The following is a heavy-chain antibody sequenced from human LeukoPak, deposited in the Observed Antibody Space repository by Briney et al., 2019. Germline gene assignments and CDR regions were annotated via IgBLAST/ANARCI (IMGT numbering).Heavy chain of an antibody. J-gene: IGHJ3*01. CDR2: INRDGSKN. Sequence: GGSLRLSCGASEFTFGSYWMTWVRQAPGKGLEWVANINRDGSKNHFVDSVKGRFTISRDNAKNFLYLQMNSLRAEDTAVYFCARDSSPYCGDDCYFDAFDLWGQGTMVTVSS. CDR1: EFTFGSYW. CDR3: ARDSSPYCGDDCYFDAFDL. D-gene: IGHD2-21*02. V-gene: IGHV3-7*03.